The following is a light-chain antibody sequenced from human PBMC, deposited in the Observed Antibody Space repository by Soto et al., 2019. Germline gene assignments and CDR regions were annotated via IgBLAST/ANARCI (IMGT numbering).Light chain of an antibody. J-gene: IGKJ3*01. Sequence: DIVMIQSPLSLPVTPGEPASISCRSSQSLLHSNGYNYLDWYLQKPGQSPQLLIYLGSNRASGVPDRFSGSGSGTDFILKISRVEAEDVGVYYCMQALQTAFTFGPGTKVDIK. CDR1: QSLLHSNGYNY. CDR3: MQALQTAFT. V-gene: IGKV2-28*01. CDR2: LGS.